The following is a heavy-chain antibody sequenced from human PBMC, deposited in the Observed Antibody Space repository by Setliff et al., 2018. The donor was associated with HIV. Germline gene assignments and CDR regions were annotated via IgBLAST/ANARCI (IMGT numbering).Heavy chain of an antibody. CDR3: ARGGGGYYYIGAFDL. CDR2: INGGNGNT. V-gene: IGHV1-3*01. D-gene: IGHD3-22*01. J-gene: IGHJ3*01. CDR1: EYNFTKYS. Sequence: ASVKVSCKASEYNFTKYSMHWVCQAPGQSLEWMGWINGGNGNTKYSQKFLARVTFTRDTSASTAYMELSSLRSEDTAVYFCARGGGGYYYIGAFDLWGQGTVVTVSS.